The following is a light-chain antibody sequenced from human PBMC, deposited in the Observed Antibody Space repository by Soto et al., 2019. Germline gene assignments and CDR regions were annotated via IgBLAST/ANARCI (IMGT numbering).Light chain of an antibody. CDR1: KSIRGS. CDR2: AAF. Sequence: DIQMTQSPSSLSASVGDRVTITSRESKSIRGSLTWYQQKLGKAPKXXIYAAFSLHSGVPSRFSGSGSGTDFTLTISSLQPEDFATYYCQQSYTTPITFGQGTRLEIK. J-gene: IGKJ5*01. CDR3: QQSYTTPIT. V-gene: IGKV1-39*01.